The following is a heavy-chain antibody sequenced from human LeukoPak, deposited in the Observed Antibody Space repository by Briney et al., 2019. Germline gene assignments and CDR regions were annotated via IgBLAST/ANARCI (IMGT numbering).Heavy chain of an antibody. Sequence: GGCLRLCCAASGFTLDDYAMHSVRQAPGKGLEWVSGISWNSGSIDYADSVKGRFTISRDNAKNSLYLQMNSLRAEDMPMYYSAKASHYYDSSGSLVLGAFELWGQGTMVTVSS. CDR3: AKASHYYDSSGSLVLGAFEL. V-gene: IGHV3-9*03. J-gene: IGHJ3*01. D-gene: IGHD3-22*01. CDR1: GFTLDDYA. CDR2: ISWNSGSI.